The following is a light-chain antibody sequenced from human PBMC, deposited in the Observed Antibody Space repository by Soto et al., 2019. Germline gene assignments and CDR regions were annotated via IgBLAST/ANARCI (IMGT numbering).Light chain of an antibody. V-gene: IGLV2-14*03. J-gene: IGLJ3*02. Sequence: QSALTQPASVSGSPGQSITISCIGTTSDIGAYNYVSWYQQHPGKAPKLMIYDVTNRPSGVSDCFSGSKSGNRASLAISGLQAEDEADYYCSSYSSSVVWVFGGGTQLTVL. CDR2: DVT. CDR1: TSDIGAYNY. CDR3: SSYSSSVVWV.